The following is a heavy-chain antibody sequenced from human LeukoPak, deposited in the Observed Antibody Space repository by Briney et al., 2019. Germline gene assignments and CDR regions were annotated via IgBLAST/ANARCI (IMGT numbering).Heavy chain of an antibody. J-gene: IGHJ4*02. CDR1: GFTFSSYA. D-gene: IGHD6-6*01. CDR2: IRYDGTNE. V-gene: IGHV3-30*02. CDR3: AKEVARRQPPTY. Sequence: PGGSLRLSCAASGFTFSSYAMHWVRQAPGKGLEWVAFIRYDGTNEYYADSVKGRFTISRDNSKNTLYLQMSSLRAEDTAVYYCAKEVARRQPPTYWGQGTLVTVSS.